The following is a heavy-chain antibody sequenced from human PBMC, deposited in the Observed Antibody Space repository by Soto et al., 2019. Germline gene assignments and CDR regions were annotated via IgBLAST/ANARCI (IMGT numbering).Heavy chain of an antibody. V-gene: IGHV3-73*01. CDR3: TSILSDGFYI. CDR2: IRSKGNSYAT. J-gene: IGHJ3*02. Sequence: GGSLRLSCAASGFTFSGSSIHWVRQASWKGLEWVGRIRSKGNSYATAYAASVKGRFTISRDGSKNTAYLQMNSLKTEETAVYYCTSILSDGFYIWGQRTRVTV. CDR1: GFTFSGSS.